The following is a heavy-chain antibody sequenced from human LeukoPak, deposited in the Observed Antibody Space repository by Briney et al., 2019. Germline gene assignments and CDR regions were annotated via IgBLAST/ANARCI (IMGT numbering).Heavy chain of an antibody. V-gene: IGHV3-30*18. D-gene: IGHD6-19*01. J-gene: IGHJ4*02. CDR1: RFTFSSYG. CDR2: ISYDGSNK. CDR3: AKGGISGWGFFDY. Sequence: GGSLRLSCAASRFTFSSYGMHWVRQAPGKGLEWVAVISYDGSNKYYADSVKGRFTISRDNSKNTLYLQMNSLRAEDTAVYYCAKGGISGWGFFDYWGQGTLVTVSS.